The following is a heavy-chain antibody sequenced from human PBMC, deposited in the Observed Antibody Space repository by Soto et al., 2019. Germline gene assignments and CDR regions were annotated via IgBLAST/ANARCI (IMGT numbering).Heavy chain of an antibody. D-gene: IGHD3-10*01. CDR3: ARDMSSRFGVVWFDP. Sequence: ETLSLTCTVSGGSISSGGYYWSWIRQPPGKGLEWIGYIYYSGSTNYNPSLKSRVTISVDTSKNQFSLKLISVTAADTAVYYCARDMSSRFGVVWFDPWGQGTLVTVSS. J-gene: IGHJ5*02. CDR1: GGSISSGGYY. CDR2: IYYSGST. V-gene: IGHV4-61*08.